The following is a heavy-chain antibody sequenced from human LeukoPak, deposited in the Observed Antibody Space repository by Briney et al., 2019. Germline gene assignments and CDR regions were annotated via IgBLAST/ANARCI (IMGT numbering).Heavy chain of an antibody. CDR3: ARDSYMVGATSAKGGY. J-gene: IGHJ4*02. CDR1: GYTFTSYG. V-gene: IGHV1-18*01. CDR2: ISAYNGNT. D-gene: IGHD1-26*01. Sequence: ASVKVSCKASGYTFTSYGISWVRQAPGQGLEWMGWISAYNGNTNYAQKLQGRVTMTTDTSTSTAYMELRSLRSDDTAVCYCARDSYMVGATSAKGGYWGQGTLVTVSS.